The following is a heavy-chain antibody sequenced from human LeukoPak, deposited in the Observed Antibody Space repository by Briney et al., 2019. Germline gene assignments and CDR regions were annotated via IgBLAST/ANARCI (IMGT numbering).Heavy chain of an antibody. D-gene: IGHD1-26*01. CDR1: GGTFSSYA. J-gene: IGHJ4*02. CDR2: IIPIFGTA. Sequence: SVKVSCKASGGTFSSYAISWVRQAPGQGLEWMGGIIPIFGTANYAQKFQGRVTITADESTSTAYMELSSLRSDDTAVYYCAREEWELLSFDYWSQGTLVTVSS. CDR3: AREEWELLSFDY. V-gene: IGHV1-69*13.